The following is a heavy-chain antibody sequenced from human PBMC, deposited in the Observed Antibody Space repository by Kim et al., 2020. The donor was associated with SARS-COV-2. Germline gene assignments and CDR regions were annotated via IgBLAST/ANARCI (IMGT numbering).Heavy chain of an antibody. CDR2: TYDSGTT. D-gene: IGHD3-10*01. CDR3: ARRRDGGSLWFGELSGIDY. J-gene: IGHJ4*02. V-gene: IGHV4-59*01. Sequence: SETLSLTCTVSGGSISRDFWMWIRQPPGKGLEWIGYTYDSGTTKYNPSLKSRVSISEDSSKNQVSLKLTSVTAADTAVYYCARRRDGGSLWFGELSGIDYWGQGTLVTVSS. CDR1: GGSISRDF.